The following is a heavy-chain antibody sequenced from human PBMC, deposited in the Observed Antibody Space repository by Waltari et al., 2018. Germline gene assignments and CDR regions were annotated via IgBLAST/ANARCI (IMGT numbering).Heavy chain of an antibody. CDR1: GYSFTSYW. Sequence: EVQLVQSGAEVKKPGESLTISCKGSGYSFTSYWIGWVRQMPGKGLEWMGSVGPRDSDTNDRPTFQGEGTLSADKSISTAYLQWSSLKASDTAMDYCARQVYYDFWRGYYTPDNWFDPWGQGTLVTVSS. CDR3: ARQVYYDFWRGYYTPDNWFDP. J-gene: IGHJ5*02. CDR2: VGPRDSDT. D-gene: IGHD3-3*01. V-gene: IGHV5-51*01.